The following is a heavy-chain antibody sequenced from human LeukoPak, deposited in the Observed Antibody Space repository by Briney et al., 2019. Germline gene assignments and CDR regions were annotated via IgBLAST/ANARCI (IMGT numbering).Heavy chain of an antibody. CDR3: AKEGMVRGVPRAGNWFDP. V-gene: IGHV3-23*01. J-gene: IGHJ5*02. CDR2: ISGSGGSA. D-gene: IGHD3-10*01. CDR1: GLTFTYYA. Sequence: PGGSLRLSCTASGLTFTYYAMTWVRQAPGKGLEWVSLISGSGGSAKYADSVKGRFTISRDNSKNTLYLQMNSLRAEDTAVYYCAKEGMVRGVPRAGNWFDPWGQGTLVTVSS.